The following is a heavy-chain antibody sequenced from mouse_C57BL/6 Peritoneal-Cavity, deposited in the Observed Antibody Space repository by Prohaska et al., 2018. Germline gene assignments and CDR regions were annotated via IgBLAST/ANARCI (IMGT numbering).Heavy chain of an antibody. J-gene: IGHJ2*01. CDR2: INPYNGGT. Sequence: EVQLQQSGPVLVKPGASVKMSCKASGYTFTDYYMNWVKQSHGKSLEWIGVINPYNGGTSYNQKLKGKATLTVDKSSSTAYMELNSLTSEDSAVYYCASYYGSSHFDYWGQGTTLTVYS. D-gene: IGHD1-1*01. CDR1: GYTFTDYY. CDR3: ASYYGSSHFDY. V-gene: IGHV1-19*01.